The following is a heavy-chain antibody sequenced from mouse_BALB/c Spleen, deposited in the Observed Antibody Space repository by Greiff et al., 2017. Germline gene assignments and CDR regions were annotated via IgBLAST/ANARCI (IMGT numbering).Heavy chain of an antibody. Sequence: EVMLVESGGGLVKPGGSLKLSCAASGFTFSDYYMYWVRQTPEKRLEWVATISDGGSYTYYPDSVKGRFTISRDNAKNNLYLQMSSLKSEDTAMYYCARTYGYDFDYWGQGTTLTVSS. CDR3: ARTYGYDFDY. CDR2: ISDGGSYT. D-gene: IGHD1-2*01. V-gene: IGHV5-4*02. J-gene: IGHJ2*01. CDR1: GFTFSDYY.